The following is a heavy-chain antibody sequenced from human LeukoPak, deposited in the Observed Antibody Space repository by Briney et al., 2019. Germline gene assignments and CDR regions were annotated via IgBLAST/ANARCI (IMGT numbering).Heavy chain of an antibody. Sequence: QPGGSLRLSCAASGFTFTHYAIHWVRQAPGEGLEWVAIMTANRDVKFYADSVKGRFTLSRDNSQNTVFLQMNSLRAEDTAVYYCARDAQSGAHSDFDYWGQGTLVTVSS. CDR1: GFTFTHYA. J-gene: IGHJ4*02. CDR2: MTANRDVK. CDR3: ARDAQSGAHSDFDY. V-gene: IGHV3-30*04. D-gene: IGHD1-26*01.